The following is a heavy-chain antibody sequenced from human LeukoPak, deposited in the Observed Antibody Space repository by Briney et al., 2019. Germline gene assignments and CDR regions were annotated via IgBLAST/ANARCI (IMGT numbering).Heavy chain of an antibody. V-gene: IGHV3-48*03. CDR2: ISSSGSTI. D-gene: IGHD2-2*01. CDR1: GFTFSSYE. J-gene: IGHJ5*02. Sequence: PGGSLRLSCAASGFTFSSYEMNWVRQAPGKGLEWVSYISSSGSTIYYADSVKGRFTISRDNAKNSLYLQMNSLRAEDTAVYYCARDSLSEGFDPWGQGTLVTVSS. CDR3: ARDSLSEGFDP.